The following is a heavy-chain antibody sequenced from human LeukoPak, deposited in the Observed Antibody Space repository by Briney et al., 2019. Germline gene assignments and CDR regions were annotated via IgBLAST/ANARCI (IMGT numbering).Heavy chain of an antibody. D-gene: IGHD3-16*02. CDR3: ARDENGYVWGSFRA. CDR2: IYYSGST. Sequence: SETLSLTCTVSGGSISSSSYYWGWIRQPPGKGLEWIGNIYYSGSTYYNPSLESRVTMSLNTSKNQFSLKLSSVTAADTAVYYCARDENGYVWGSFRAWGQGTLVTVSS. CDR1: GGSISSSSYY. V-gene: IGHV4-39*07. J-gene: IGHJ5*02.